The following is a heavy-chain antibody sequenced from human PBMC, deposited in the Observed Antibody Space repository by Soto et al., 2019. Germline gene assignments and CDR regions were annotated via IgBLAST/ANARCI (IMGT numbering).Heavy chain of an antibody. D-gene: IGHD3-10*01. CDR2: LIGGHYGT. CDR3: AKGNPTGDIDWFDP. Sequence: GGTLSLSCIACGFPLQNYAMAWVREAPGKGLEWVSTLIGGHYGTAYSYSVKGRFTVSRDNSKNCLYLQMNSLGVEDTAMYFCAKGNPTGDIDWFDPWGQGSLVTVSS. CDR1: GFPLQNYA. V-gene: IGHV3-23*01. J-gene: IGHJ5*02.